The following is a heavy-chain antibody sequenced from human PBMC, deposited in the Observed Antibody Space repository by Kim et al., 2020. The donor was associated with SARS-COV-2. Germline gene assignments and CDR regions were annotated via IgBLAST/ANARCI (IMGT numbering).Heavy chain of an antibody. Sequence: YADSVVGRFTISRDYSQNNLYLQMDSLSAGDTAVYYCARPSSSHFDFWGQGTLVTVSS. J-gene: IGHJ4*02. CDR3: ARPSSSHFDF. D-gene: IGHD3-10*01. V-gene: IGHV3-33*01.